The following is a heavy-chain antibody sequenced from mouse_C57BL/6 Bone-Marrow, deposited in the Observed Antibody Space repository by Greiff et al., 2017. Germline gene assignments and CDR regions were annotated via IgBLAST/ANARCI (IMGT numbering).Heavy chain of an antibody. V-gene: IGHV1-82*01. D-gene: IGHD2-2*01. J-gene: IGHJ2*01. CDR3: ARFIYYGYYLDY. CDR1: GYAFSSSW. CDR2: IYPGDGDT. Sequence: QVQLKESGPELVKPGASVKISCKASGYAFSSSWMNWVKQRPGKGLEWIGRIYPGDGDTNYNGKFKGKATLTADKSSSTAYMLLSSLTSEDSAVYFCARFIYYGYYLDYWGQGTTLTVSS.